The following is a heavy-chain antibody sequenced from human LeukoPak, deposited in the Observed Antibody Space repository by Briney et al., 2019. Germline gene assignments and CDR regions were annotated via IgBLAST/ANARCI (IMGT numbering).Heavy chain of an antibody. CDR1: GFTFSSYA. J-gene: IGHJ4*02. V-gene: IGHV3-30-3*01. D-gene: IGHD2-15*01. Sequence: PGGSLRLSCAASGFTFSSYAMHWVRQAPGKGLEWVAVISYDGSNKYYADSVKGRFTISRDNSKNTLYLQMNSLRAEDTAVYYCARDLSSIQDIPDYWGQGTLVTVSS. CDR3: ARDLSSIQDIPDY. CDR2: ISYDGSNK.